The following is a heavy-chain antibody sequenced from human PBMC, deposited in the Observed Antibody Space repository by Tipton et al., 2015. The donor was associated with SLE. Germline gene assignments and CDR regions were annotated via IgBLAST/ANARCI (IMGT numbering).Heavy chain of an antibody. CDR2: IYYSGNT. J-gene: IGHJ6*03. Sequence: TLSLTCAVSRGSFTDYYWSWIRQPPGKGPEWIGYIYYSGNTNYNPSLKSRVTISIDTSNNLFYLRLMSVTAADTAAYYCARDGGITTDIDVWGKGITVTVSS. CDR1: RGSFTDYY. D-gene: IGHD3-10*01. CDR3: ARDGGITTDIDV. V-gene: IGHV4-59*01.